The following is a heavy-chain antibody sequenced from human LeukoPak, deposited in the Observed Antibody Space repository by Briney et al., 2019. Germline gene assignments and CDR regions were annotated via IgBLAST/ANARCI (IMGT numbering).Heavy chain of an antibody. D-gene: IGHD3-10*01. CDR3: ARGSWGSGSYYFDY. CDR1: GFTFSSYW. CDR2: IKQDGSEK. Sequence: GGSLRLSCEASGFTFSSYWMSWIRQAPGKGLEWVAKIKQDGSEKYYVDSVKGRFTISRDNAKNSLYLQMNSLRAEDTAVYYCARGSWGSGSYYFDYWGQGTLVTVSS. V-gene: IGHV3-7*01. J-gene: IGHJ4*02.